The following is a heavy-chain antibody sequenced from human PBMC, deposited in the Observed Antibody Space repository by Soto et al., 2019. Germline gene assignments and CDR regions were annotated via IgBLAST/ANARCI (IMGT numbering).Heavy chain of an antibody. J-gene: IGHJ5*02. D-gene: IGHD2-2*01. Sequence: TLSVTCTVSGGSISSGGYYWSWIRQHPGKGLEWIGYIYYSGSTYYNPSLKSRVTISVDTSKNQFSLKLSSVTAADTAVYYCARGFPDIVVVPAAPHWFDPWGQGTLVTVSS. CDR3: ARGFPDIVVVPAAPHWFDP. CDR1: GGSISSGGYY. V-gene: IGHV4-31*03. CDR2: IYYSGST.